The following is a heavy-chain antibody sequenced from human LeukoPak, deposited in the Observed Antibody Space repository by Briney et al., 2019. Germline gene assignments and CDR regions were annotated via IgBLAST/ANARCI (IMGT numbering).Heavy chain of an antibody. D-gene: IGHD3-3*01. CDR1: GGSFSGYY. CDR2: INHSGST. Sequence: SETLSLTCAVYGGSFSGYYWSWTRQPPGKGLEWIGEINHSGSTNYNPSLKSRVTISVDTSKNQLSLKLRSVTAADTAVYYCARGLRNWFDPWGQGTLVTVSS. J-gene: IGHJ5*02. CDR3: ARGLRNWFDP. V-gene: IGHV4-34*01.